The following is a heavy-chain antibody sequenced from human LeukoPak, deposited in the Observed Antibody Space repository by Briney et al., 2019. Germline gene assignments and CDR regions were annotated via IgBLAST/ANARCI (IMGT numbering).Heavy chain of an antibody. CDR1: GYTFTGYY. CDR3: ARGEDGWYSSWFDP. Sequence: ASVKVSCKASGYTFTGYYMHWVRQAPGQGLEWMGWINAGNGNTKYSQKFQGRVTITRDTSASTAYMELSSLRSDDTAVYYCARGEDGWYSSWFDPWGQGTLVTVSS. CDR2: INAGNGNT. V-gene: IGHV1/OR15-3*02. D-gene: IGHD6-19*01. J-gene: IGHJ5*02.